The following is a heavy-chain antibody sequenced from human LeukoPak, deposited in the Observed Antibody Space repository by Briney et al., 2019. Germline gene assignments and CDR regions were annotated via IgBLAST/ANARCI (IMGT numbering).Heavy chain of an antibody. Sequence: GGSLRLSCAASGFTFSSYAMSWVRQSPGKGLEWVSAISGSGGSTYYADSVKGRFTISRDNAKNSLYLQMNALTADDTAVYYCARGSVRYSTSPNWFDPWGQGTLVTVSS. CDR3: ARGSVRYSTSPNWFDP. CDR2: ISGSGGST. CDR1: GFTFSSYA. D-gene: IGHD6-13*01. J-gene: IGHJ5*02. V-gene: IGHV3-23*01.